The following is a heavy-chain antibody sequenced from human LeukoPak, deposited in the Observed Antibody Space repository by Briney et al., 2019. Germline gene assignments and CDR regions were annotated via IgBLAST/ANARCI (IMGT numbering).Heavy chain of an antibody. J-gene: IGHJ3*02. CDR1: GGSFSGYY. Sequence: SETLSLTCAVYGGSFSGYYWSWIRQPPGKGLEWIGEINHSGSTNYNPSLKSRVTISVDTSKNQFSLKLSSVTAADTAVYCCARAGSRDDAFDIWGQGTMVTVSS. D-gene: IGHD3-10*01. CDR3: ARAGSRDDAFDI. V-gene: IGHV4-34*01. CDR2: INHSGST.